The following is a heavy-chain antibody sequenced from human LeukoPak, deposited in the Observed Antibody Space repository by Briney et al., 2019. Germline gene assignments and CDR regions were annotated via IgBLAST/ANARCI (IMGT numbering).Heavy chain of an antibody. CDR1: GFTFSSYG. J-gene: IGHJ6*03. CDR3: ARSSWELKHYYYYMDV. Sequence: PGGSLRLSCAASGFTFSSYGMHWVRQAPGKGLEWVAFIRYDGSNKYYADSVKGRFTISRDNSKNTLYLQMNSLRAEDTAVYYCARSSWELKHYYYYMDVWGKGTTVTVSS. D-gene: IGHD1-26*01. CDR2: IRYDGSNK. V-gene: IGHV3-30*02.